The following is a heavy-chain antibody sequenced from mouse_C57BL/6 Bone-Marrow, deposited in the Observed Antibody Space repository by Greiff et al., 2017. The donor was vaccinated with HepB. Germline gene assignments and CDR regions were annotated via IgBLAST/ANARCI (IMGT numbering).Heavy chain of an antibody. V-gene: IGHV1-81*01. CDR1: GYTFTSYG. D-gene: IGHD1-1*01. J-gene: IGHJ4*01. Sequence: QVQLQQSGAELARPGASVKLSCKASGYTFTSYGISWVKQRTGQGLEWIGEIYPRSGNTYYNEKFKGKATLTADKSSSTAYMELRSLTSEDSAVYFCATKGITTVRYYAMDYWGQGTSVTVSS. CDR3: ATKGITTVRYYAMDY. CDR2: IYPRSGNT.